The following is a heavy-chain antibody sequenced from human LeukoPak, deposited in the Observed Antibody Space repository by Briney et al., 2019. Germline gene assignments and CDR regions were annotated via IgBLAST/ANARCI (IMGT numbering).Heavy chain of an antibody. D-gene: IGHD5-18*01. Sequence: PSETLSLTCTVSGGSISSSSYCWGWIRQPPGKGLEWIGSIYYSGSTYYNPSLKSRVTISVDTSKNHFSLKLSSVTAADTAVYYCARHVDTAMEIDYWGQGTLVTVSS. CDR1: GGSISSSSYC. CDR2: IYYSGST. CDR3: ARHVDTAMEIDY. J-gene: IGHJ4*02. V-gene: IGHV4-39*01.